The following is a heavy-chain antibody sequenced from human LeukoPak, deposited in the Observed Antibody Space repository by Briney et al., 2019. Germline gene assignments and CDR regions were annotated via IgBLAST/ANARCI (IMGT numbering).Heavy chain of an antibody. J-gene: IGHJ4*02. V-gene: IGHV1-2*02. CDR1: GYTFTDYY. Sequence: ASVEVSCKASGYTFTDYYMHWVRQAPGHGLEWMGWIYPDSGGTNYAQKFQGRVTMTRDTSISTAYMGLSRLRSDDTAVYYCARGLYGSGSYYKMNYWGQGTLVTVSS. CDR3: ARGLYGSGSYYKMNY. CDR2: IYPDSGGT. D-gene: IGHD3-10*01.